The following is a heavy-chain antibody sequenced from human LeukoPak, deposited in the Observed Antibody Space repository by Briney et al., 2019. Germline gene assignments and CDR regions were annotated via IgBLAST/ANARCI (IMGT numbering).Heavy chain of an antibody. Sequence: SETLSLTCAVYGGSFSGYYWSWIRQPPGKGLEWIGEINHSGSTNYNPSLKSRVTISVDTSKNQFSLKLSSVTAADTAVYYCARGQWYDFWSGYSPLFDYWGQGTLVTVSS. CDR2: INHSGST. CDR1: GGSFSGYY. D-gene: IGHD3-3*01. CDR3: ARGQWYDFWSGYSPLFDY. J-gene: IGHJ4*02. V-gene: IGHV4-34*01.